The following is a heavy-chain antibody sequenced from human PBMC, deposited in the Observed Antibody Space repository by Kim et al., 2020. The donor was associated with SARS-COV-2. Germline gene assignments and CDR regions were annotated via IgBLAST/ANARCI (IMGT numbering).Heavy chain of an antibody. CDR2: GST. V-gene: IGHV1-46*01. J-gene: IGHJ4*02. CDR3: ARDRAGIDY. Sequence: GSTSYAQKFQGRVTMTRDTSKSTVYMELSSMRSEDTAVYYCARDRAGIDYWGQGTLVTVSS. D-gene: IGHD3-10*01.